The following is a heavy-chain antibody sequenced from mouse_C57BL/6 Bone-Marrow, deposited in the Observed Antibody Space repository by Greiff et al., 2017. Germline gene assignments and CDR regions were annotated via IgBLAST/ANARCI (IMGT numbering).Heavy chain of an antibody. CDR3: ARQGLRALDY. D-gene: IGHD1-1*01. J-gene: IGHJ4*01. Sequence: EVPRVESGGGLVKPGGSLKLSCAASGFTFSSYTMSWVRQTPEKRLEWIANISGGGGNTYYPASVKGRFTIAGDKAKSSLDLQISRLRSEDTAVYYCARQGLRALDYWGQGTSVTVSS. V-gene: IGHV5-9*01. CDR2: ISGGGGNT. CDR1: GFTFSSYT.